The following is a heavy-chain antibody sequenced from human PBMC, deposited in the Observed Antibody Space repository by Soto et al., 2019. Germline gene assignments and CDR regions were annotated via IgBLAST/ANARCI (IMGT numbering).Heavy chain of an antibody. CDR3: AKGRWSPDF. D-gene: IGHD2-15*01. J-gene: IGHJ4*02. Sequence: ESGGGLVQPGGSLRLSCAASGFTFSSYGMAWVRQAPGKGLEWVSAISDSGGNTYYAASVKGRFTISRDNSQNTLFLQLNSLRVEDTAVYYCAKGRWSPDFWGQGTLVSVSS. CDR2: ISDSGGNT. CDR1: GFTFSSYG. V-gene: IGHV3-23*01.